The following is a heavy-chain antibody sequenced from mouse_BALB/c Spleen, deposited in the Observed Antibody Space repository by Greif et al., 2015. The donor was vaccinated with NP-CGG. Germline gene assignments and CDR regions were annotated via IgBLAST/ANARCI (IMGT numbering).Heavy chain of an antibody. J-gene: IGHJ4*01. D-gene: IGHD4-1*01. CDR3: ASHMLGAYYAMDY. CDR1: GFSLTSYG. CDR2: IWSDGST. Sequence: QVQLQQSGPGLVAPSQSLSITCTISGFSLTSYGVHWVRQPPGKGLEWLVVIWSDGSTTYNSALKSRLSISKDNSKSQVFLKMSSLQTDDTAMYYCASHMLGAYYAMDYWGQGTSVTVSS. V-gene: IGHV2-6-1*01.